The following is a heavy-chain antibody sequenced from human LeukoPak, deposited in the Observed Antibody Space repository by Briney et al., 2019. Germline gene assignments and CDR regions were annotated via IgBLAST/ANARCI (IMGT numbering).Heavy chain of an antibody. J-gene: IGHJ5*02. CDR2: INHSGST. CDR1: GGSFSGYY. CDR3: ARGLRYFDSQRFDH. Sequence: SETLSLTCAVYGGSFSGYYWSWIRQPPGKGLEWIGEINHSGSTNYNPSLKSRVTISADTSKNQFSLKLSSVTAADTAVYYCARGLRYFDSQRFDHWGQGTLVTVSS. D-gene: IGHD3-9*01. V-gene: IGHV4-34*01.